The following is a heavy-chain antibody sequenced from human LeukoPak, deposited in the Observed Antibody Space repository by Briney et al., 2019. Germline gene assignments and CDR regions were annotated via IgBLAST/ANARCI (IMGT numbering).Heavy chain of an antibody. CDR2: ITYSVST. V-gene: IGHV4-59*01. J-gene: IGHJ6*02. Sequence: SETLSLTCTVSGGSISNYYWSWIRQPPGKGLEWIGYITYSVSTNYNPSPRSRITISVDTSKNQFSLKLSSVTAADTAVYYCARGPLTIAYNAMDVWGQGTTVTVSS. D-gene: IGHD3-10*01. CDR3: ARGPLTIAYNAMDV. CDR1: GGSISNYY.